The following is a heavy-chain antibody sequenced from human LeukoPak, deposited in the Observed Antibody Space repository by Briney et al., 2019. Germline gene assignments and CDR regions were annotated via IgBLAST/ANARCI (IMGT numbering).Heavy chain of an antibody. CDR2: FDPEDGET. CDR1: GYTLTELS. D-gene: IGHD5-18*01. CDR3: AAGNVDTAFFFDY. Sequence: ASVKVSCKVSGYTLTELSMHWVRQPPSQGLHWMGGFDPEDGETIYAPKFQGRVTMTEDTSTDTAYMELRSLRSEDTALYYCAAGNVDTAFFFDYWGQGTLVTVSS. V-gene: IGHV1-24*01. J-gene: IGHJ4*02.